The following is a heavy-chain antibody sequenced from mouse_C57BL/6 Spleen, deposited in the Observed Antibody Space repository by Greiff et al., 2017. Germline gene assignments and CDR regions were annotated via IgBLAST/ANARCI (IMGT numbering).Heavy chain of an antibody. Sequence: VQLQQSGPELVQPGASVKISCKASGYAFSSSWMNWVKQRPGKGLEWIGRIYPGDGDTNYNGKFKGKATLTADKSSSTAYMQLSSLTSEDSAVYFCASPSYYSNYDYFDYWGQGTTLTVSS. D-gene: IGHD2-5*01. CDR2: IYPGDGDT. J-gene: IGHJ2*01. CDR3: ASPSYYSNYDYFDY. CDR1: GYAFSSSW. V-gene: IGHV1-82*01.